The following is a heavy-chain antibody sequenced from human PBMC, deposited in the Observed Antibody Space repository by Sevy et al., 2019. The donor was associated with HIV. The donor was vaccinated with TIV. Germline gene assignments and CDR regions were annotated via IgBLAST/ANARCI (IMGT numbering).Heavy chain of an antibody. D-gene: IGHD3-3*01. J-gene: IGHJ5*02. CDR1: SGSISSYY. CDR2: ICYSGST. CDR3: ARERGIGWTYYDFRSGGNWFDP. V-gene: IGHV4-59*01. Sequence: SETLSLTCTVSSGSISSYYWSWIRQPPGKGLEWIGYICYSGSTNYNPSLKSRVTISVDTSKNQFSLKLSSVTAADTAVYYCARERGIGWTYYDFRSGGNWFDPWGHGTLVTVSS.